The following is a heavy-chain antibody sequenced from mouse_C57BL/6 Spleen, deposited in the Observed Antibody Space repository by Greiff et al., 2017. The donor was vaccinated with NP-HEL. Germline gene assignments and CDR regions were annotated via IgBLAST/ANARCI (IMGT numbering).Heavy chain of an antibody. CDR2: IDPSDSET. V-gene: IGHV1-52*01. D-gene: IGHD2-1*01. CDR1: GYTFTSYW. J-gene: IGHJ4*01. Sequence: QVQLQQPGAELVRPGSSVKLSCKASGYTFTSYWMHWVKQRPIQGLEWIGNIDPSDSETHYTQKFKDKATLTVDKSSSTAYMQLSSLTSEDSAVYDCAREGVYYGNSMDYWGQGTSVTVSS. CDR3: AREGVYYGNSMDY.